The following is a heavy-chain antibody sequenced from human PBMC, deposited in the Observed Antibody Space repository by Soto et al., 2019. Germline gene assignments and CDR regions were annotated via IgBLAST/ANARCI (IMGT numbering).Heavy chain of an antibody. CDR3: ARLYSASSVSQWFDP. CDR1: GFTFSTYS. Sequence: GGSLRLSCAASGFTFSTYSMNWVRQAPGKGLEWISFINSGSTSIYYADSVRGRFTISRDNAENSLYLQMNNLRDEGTAVYYCARLYSASSVSQWFDPWGQGTLVTVSS. J-gene: IGHJ5*02. D-gene: IGHD6-6*01. CDR2: INSGSTSI. V-gene: IGHV3-48*02.